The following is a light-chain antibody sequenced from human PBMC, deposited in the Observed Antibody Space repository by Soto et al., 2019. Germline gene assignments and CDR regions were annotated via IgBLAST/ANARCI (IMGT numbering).Light chain of an antibody. Sequence: ETVMTQSPATLSVSPGERATLSCRADQSVSDKLAWYQQKPGQAPRLLIYGASTRATGVPARFSGSGSGTEFALTISSLQSEDFAVYYCQQYNNWPPLTFGGGTKVEI. V-gene: IGKV3-15*01. CDR2: GAS. CDR3: QQYNNWPPLT. J-gene: IGKJ4*01. CDR1: QSVSDK.